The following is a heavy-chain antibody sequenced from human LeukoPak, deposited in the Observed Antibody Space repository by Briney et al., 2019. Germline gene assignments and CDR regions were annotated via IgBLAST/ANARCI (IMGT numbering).Heavy chain of an antibody. Sequence: SETLSLTCAVYGGSLSGYYWSWIRQPPGKGLEWIGEINHSGSTNYNPSLKSRVTISVDTSKNQFSLKLSSVTAADTAVYYCARASAPIHARGRRVLDYWGQGTLVTVSS. J-gene: IGHJ4*02. CDR2: INHSGST. V-gene: IGHV4-34*01. D-gene: IGHD4/OR15-4a*01. CDR3: ARASAPIHARGRRVLDY. CDR1: GGSLSGYY.